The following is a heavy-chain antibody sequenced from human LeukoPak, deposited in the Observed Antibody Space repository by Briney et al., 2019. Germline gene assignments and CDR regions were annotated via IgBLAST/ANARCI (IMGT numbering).Heavy chain of an antibody. D-gene: IGHD2-2*01. CDR2: IRSSGSTI. Sequence: GGSLRLSCAASGLTFSDYYMSWIRQAPGKGLEWVSYIRSSGSTIYYADSVKGRFTISRDNAKNSLYLQMNSLRAEDTAVYYCARVDCSSTSCYEFDYWGQGTLVTVSS. V-gene: IGHV3-11*04. J-gene: IGHJ4*02. CDR3: ARVDCSSTSCYEFDY. CDR1: GLTFSDYY.